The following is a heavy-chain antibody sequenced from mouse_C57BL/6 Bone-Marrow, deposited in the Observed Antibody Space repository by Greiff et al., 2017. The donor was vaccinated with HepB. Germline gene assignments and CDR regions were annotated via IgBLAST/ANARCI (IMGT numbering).Heavy chain of an antibody. Sequence: QVQLQQPGAELVKPGASVKLSCKASGYTFTSYWMQWVKQRPGQGLEWVGEIDPSDSYTNYNQKFKGKATLTVDTSSSPAYMQLSSLTSEDSAVYYCVRDDYDGAYWGQGTLVTVSA. CDR2: IDPSDSYT. V-gene: IGHV1-50*01. D-gene: IGHD2-4*01. J-gene: IGHJ3*01. CDR1: GYTFTSYW. CDR3: VRDDYDGAY.